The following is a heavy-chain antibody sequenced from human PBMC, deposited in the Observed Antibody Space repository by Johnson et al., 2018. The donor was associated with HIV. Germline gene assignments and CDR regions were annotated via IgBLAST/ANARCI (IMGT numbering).Heavy chain of an antibody. CDR3: ARVPGSRAGDAFDV. CDR1: GFTFADYY. D-gene: IGHD1-1*01. Sequence: VQLVESGGGLVKPGGSLRLSCAASGFTFADYYMNWVRQSPGKGLEWVSGINWNGGRTDDADSVKGRFTISRDNAKNSLYLQMNSLRVEDTALYYCARVPGSRAGDAFDVWGTGTMVTVSS. V-gene: IGHV3-20*04. J-gene: IGHJ3*01. CDR2: INWNGGRT.